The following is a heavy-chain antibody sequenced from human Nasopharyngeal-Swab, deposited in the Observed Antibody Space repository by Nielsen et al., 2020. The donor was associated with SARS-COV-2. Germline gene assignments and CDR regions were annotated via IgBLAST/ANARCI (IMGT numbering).Heavy chain of an antibody. CDR2: ISAYNGNP. D-gene: IGHD2-15*01. CDR1: GYTFTSYG. V-gene: IGHV1-18*01. CDR3: AAGVLGYCSGGSCPDY. J-gene: IGHJ4*02. Sequence: ASVKVSCKASGYTFTSYGISWVRQAPGQGLEWMGWISAYNGNPNYAQKLQGRVTMTTDTSTSTAYMELRSLRSDDTAVYYCAAGVLGYCSGGSCPDYWGQGTLVTVSS.